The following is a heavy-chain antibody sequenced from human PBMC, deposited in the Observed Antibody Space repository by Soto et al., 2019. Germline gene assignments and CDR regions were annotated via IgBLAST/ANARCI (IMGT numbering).Heavy chain of an antibody. CDR1: GFTFSSYS. CDR2: ISSSSSYI. V-gene: IGHV3-21*01. J-gene: IGHJ6*02. D-gene: IGHD3-3*01. CDR3: ARDISPSRCAIFGVVRGGMDV. Sequence: EVQLVESGGGLVKPGGSLRLSCAASGFTFSSYSMNWVRQAPGKGLEWDSSISSSSSYIYYADSVKGRFTISRDNAKNSLYLQMISLRAEDTAVYYCARDISPSRCAIFGVVRGGMDVWGQVTTVTVSS.